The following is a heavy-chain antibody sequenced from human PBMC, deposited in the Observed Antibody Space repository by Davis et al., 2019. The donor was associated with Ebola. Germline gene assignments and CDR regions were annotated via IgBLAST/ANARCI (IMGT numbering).Heavy chain of an antibody. Sequence: GESLKISCAASGFTFSSYAMHWVRQAPGKGLEWVAVISNDGSNKYYADSVKGRFTISRDNSKNTMYMHMNSLTTEDTAVYYCARSGLESRPTDYWGQGTLVTVSS. D-gene: IGHD3-3*01. CDR2: ISNDGSNK. CDR3: ARSGLESRPTDY. CDR1: GFTFSSYA. J-gene: IGHJ4*02. V-gene: IGHV3-30*04.